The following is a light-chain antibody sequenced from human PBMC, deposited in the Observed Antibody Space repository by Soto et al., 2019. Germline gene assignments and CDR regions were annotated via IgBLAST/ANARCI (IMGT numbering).Light chain of an antibody. J-gene: IGLJ2*01. CDR2: VNSDGSH. Sequence: QLVLTQSPSASASLGASVKLTCTLSSGHSNYAIAWHQQQPEKGPRYLMKVNSDGSHSKGDGIPDRFSGSSSGAERYLTISSLQSEDEADYYCQTWGNGIFVVFGGGTKLTVL. V-gene: IGLV4-69*01. CDR1: SGHSNYA. CDR3: QTWGNGIFVV.